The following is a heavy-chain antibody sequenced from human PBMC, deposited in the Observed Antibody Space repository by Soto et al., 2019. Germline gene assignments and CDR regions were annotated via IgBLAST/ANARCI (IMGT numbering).Heavy chain of an antibody. Sequence: GGSLRLSCAASGFTFSSYSMNWVRQAPGKGLEWVSYISSSSSTIYYADSVKGRFTISRDNAKNSLYLQMNSLRAEDTAVYYCARVEGWFDPWGQGTLVTVSS. D-gene: IGHD3-3*01. J-gene: IGHJ5*02. V-gene: IGHV3-48*01. CDR3: ARVEGWFDP. CDR1: GFTFSSYS. CDR2: ISSSSSTI.